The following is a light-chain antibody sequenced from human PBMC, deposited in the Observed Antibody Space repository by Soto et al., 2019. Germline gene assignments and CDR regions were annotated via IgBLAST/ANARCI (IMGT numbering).Light chain of an antibody. CDR1: SSDVGSYNL. CDR3: CSYARNRDVL. V-gene: IGLV2-23*02. Sequence: QSALTQPASVSGSPGQSITISCTGTSSDVGSYNLVSWYQQHPGKAPKLMIYEVNKRPSGVSNRLSGSKSGNMGSLTICGLQAEDEADYYCCSYARNRDVLFGGGTKLTVL. CDR2: EVN. J-gene: IGLJ2*01.